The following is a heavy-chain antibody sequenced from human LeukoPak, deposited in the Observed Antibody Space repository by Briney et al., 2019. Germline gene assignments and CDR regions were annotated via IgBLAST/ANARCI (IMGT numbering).Heavy chain of an antibody. CDR3: TRGGRRGLVGAMALHNWLDP. Sequence: SVKVSCKASGYTFTGHLVHWVRQAPGQGLQWMGWINPDSGGTYYARKFQGRVTMTRDTSIGTAYMELSRLRSDDTAVYYCTRGGRRGLVGAMALHNWLDPWGQGTLVTVSS. CDR2: INPDSGGT. CDR1: GYTFTGHL. V-gene: IGHV1-2*02. J-gene: IGHJ5*02. D-gene: IGHD1-26*01.